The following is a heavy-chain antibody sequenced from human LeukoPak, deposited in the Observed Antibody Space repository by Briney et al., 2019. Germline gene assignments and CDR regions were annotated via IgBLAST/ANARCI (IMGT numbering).Heavy chain of an antibody. CDR3: ARRGIAAAGTNWFDP. Sequence: PGESLSLSCRGSGYIFTSYWIGWVRQMPGKGLEWMGIIYPGDSDTIYSPSLQGEVTSSADKSLSPAYLQWSSLKASDTAMYYCARRGIAAAGTNWFDPWGQGTLVTGSS. V-gene: IGHV5-51*03. D-gene: IGHD6-13*01. CDR2: IYPGDSDT. J-gene: IGHJ5*02. CDR1: GYIFTSYW.